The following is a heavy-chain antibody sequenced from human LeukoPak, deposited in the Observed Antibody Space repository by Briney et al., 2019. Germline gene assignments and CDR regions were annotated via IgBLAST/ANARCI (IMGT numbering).Heavy chain of an antibody. CDR1: GGSISSGGYS. D-gene: IGHD2-2*01. CDR3: ARGYCSSTSCYGFDY. CDR2: IYRSGST. Sequence: PSETLSLTCAVSGGSISSGGYSWSWIRQPPGKGLEWIGYIYRSGSTYYNPSLKSRVTISVDRSKNQFSLKLSSVTAADTAVYYCARGYCSSTSCYGFDYWGQGTLVTVSS. J-gene: IGHJ4*02. V-gene: IGHV4-30-2*01.